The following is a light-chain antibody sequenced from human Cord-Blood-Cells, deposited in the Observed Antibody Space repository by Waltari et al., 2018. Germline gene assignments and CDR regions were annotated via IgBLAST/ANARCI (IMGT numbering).Light chain of an antibody. Sequence: QSALTQPPSASGSPGQSVTISCTGTSSDVGGYNDVSWYQQHPGKAPKHMIYEVSKRPSGVPDRFSGSKSGNTASLTVSGLQAEDEADYYCSSYAGSNNLVFGGGTKLTVL. CDR1: SSDVGGYND. CDR2: EVS. CDR3: SSYAGSNNLV. V-gene: IGLV2-8*01. J-gene: IGLJ2*01.